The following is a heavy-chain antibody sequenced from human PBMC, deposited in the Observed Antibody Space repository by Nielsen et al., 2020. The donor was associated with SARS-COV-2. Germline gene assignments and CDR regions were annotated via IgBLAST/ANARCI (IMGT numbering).Heavy chain of an antibody. CDR3: ARDQDYYDSSGPFDY. CDR2: ISYDGSNK. CDR1: GFTFSSYA. J-gene: IGHJ4*02. D-gene: IGHD3-22*01. V-gene: IGHV3-30-3*01. Sequence: GESLKISCAASGFTFSSYAMHWVRQAPGKGLEWVAVISYDGSNKYYADSVKGRFTISRDNSKNTLYLQMNSLRAEDTAVYYCARDQDYYDSSGPFDYWGQGTLVTVSS.